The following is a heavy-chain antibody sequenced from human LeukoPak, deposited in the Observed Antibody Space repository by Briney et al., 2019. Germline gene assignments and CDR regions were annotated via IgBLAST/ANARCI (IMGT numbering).Heavy chain of an antibody. J-gene: IGHJ3*02. Sequence: GGSLRLSCAASGFTFSTYAMSWVRQLPGRGLEWVSAISGSDDGTYYADSVKGRFTISRDNSKNTLYLQMNSLRAEDTAVYYCARTRQFTDAFDIWGQGTMVTVSS. V-gene: IGHV3-23*01. CDR2: ISGSDDGT. D-gene: IGHD1-14*01. CDR3: ARTRQFTDAFDI. CDR1: GFTFSTYA.